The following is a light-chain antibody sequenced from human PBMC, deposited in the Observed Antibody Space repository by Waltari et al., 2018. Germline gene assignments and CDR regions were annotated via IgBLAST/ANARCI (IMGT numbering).Light chain of an antibody. CDR3: LQHNTYPLT. J-gene: IGKJ4*01. Sequence: EIQMTQSPSSLSASVGARVTITCRTSQAIRNDLGWFQQKPGKSPKRLIHGASRLQSGVPSRFSGSGYGTEFTLTINSLQPEDFATYYCLQHNTYPLTFGGGTKVEIK. V-gene: IGKV1-17*01. CDR1: QAIRND. CDR2: GAS.